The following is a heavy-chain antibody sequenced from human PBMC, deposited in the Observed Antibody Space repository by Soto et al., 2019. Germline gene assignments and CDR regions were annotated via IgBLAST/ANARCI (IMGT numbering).Heavy chain of an antibody. Sequence: GSLRLSCAASGFTFSIYAMHWVRQAPGKGLEWVAVISYDGSNKYYADSVKGRFTISRDNSKNTLYLQMNSLRAEDTAVYYCARESFRQQLSGRVSDYWGQGTLVTVSS. CDR2: ISYDGSNK. CDR1: GFTFSIYA. D-gene: IGHD6-13*01. CDR3: ARESFRQQLSGRVSDY. V-gene: IGHV3-30-3*01. J-gene: IGHJ4*02.